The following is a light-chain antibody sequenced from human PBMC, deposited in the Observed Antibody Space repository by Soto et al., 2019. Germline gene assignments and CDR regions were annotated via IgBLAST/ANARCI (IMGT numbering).Light chain of an antibody. CDR2: DVT. CDR3: SSYTTSSTLM. V-gene: IGLV2-14*03. CDR1: SSDIGGYNF. J-gene: IGLJ3*02. Sequence: QSALTQPASVSGSPGQSITISCTGTSSDIGGYNFVSWYQQHPGKAPKLMIYDVTNRPPGLSDRFSGSKSGNTASLTISGLQAEDEADYYCSSYTTSSTLMFGGGTKLTVL.